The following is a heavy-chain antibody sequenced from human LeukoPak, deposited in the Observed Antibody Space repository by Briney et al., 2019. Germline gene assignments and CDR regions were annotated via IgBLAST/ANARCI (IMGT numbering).Heavy chain of an antibody. CDR3: ASYSAVAGSYYYYYYMDV. Sequence: ASVTVSCKASGGTFSSYAISWVRQAPGQGLEWMGGIIPIFGTANYAQKFQGRVTITADKSTSTAYMELSSLRSEDTAVYYCASYSAVAGSYYYYYYMDVWGKGTTVTVSS. V-gene: IGHV1-69*06. CDR1: GGTFSSYA. J-gene: IGHJ6*03. D-gene: IGHD6-19*01. CDR2: IIPIFGTA.